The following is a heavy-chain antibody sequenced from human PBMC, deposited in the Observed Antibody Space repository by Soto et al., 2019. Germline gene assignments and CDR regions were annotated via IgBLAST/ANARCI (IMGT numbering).Heavy chain of an antibody. V-gene: IGHV1-69*13. CDR2: IIPIFGIA. CDR1: GGTFSSYA. D-gene: IGHD2-15*01. J-gene: IGHJ6*02. Sequence: ASVKVSCKASGGTFSSYAISWVRQAPGQGLEWMGGIIPIFGIANYAQKFQGRVTITADESTSTAYMELSSLRSEDTAVYYCARYGGYCSGGSCSGYYYGMDVWGQGTRSPSP. CDR3: ARYGGYCSGGSCSGYYYGMDV.